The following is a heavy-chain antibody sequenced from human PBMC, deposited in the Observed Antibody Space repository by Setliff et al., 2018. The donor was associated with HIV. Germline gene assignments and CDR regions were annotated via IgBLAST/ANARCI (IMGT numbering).Heavy chain of an antibody. J-gene: IGHJ4*02. D-gene: IGHD6-13*01. Sequence: SETLSLTCTVSGGSISRYYWSWIRQPPGKGLEWIGYIYYSGSTYYNPSLKSRVTISVDTSKNQFSLKLSSVTAADTAVYYCARRRTAVAGFDYWGQGTLVTVSS. CDR2: IYYSGST. CDR3: ARRRTAVAGFDY. CDR1: GGSISRYY. V-gene: IGHV4-59*04.